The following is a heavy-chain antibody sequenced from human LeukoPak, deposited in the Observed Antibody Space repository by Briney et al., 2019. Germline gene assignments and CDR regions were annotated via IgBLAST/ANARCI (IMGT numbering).Heavy chain of an antibody. CDR1: GGSISSYY. V-gene: IGHV4-4*07. CDR2: IYTSGST. CDR3: AGHHPRNTVDF. Sequence: PSETLSLTCTVSGGSISSYYWSWIRQPAGKALEWIGRIYTSGSTNYNPSLKSRVTISLDTSKNQFSLKLSSVTAADTAVYYCAGHHPRNTVDFWGQGTLVTVSS. J-gene: IGHJ4*02. D-gene: IGHD2/OR15-2a*01.